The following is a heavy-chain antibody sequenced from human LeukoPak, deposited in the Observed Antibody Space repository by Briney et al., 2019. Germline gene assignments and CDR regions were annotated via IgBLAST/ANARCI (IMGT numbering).Heavy chain of an antibody. D-gene: IGHD1-7*01. V-gene: IGHV1-8*03. Sequence: GASVKVSCKASGYTFTSYDINWVRQATGQGLEWMGWMNPNSGNTGYAQKFQGIVTITRNTSISTAYMELSSLRSEDTAVYYCARVFQLELQPYYYYYYMDVWGKGTTVTVSS. CDR3: ARVFQLELQPYYYYYYMDV. CDR2: MNPNSGNT. J-gene: IGHJ6*03. CDR1: GYTFTSYD.